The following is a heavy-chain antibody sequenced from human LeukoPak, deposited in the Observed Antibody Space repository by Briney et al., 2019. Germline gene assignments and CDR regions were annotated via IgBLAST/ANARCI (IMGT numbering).Heavy chain of an antibody. CDR2: IKSKTDGGTT. CDR1: GFTFSNAW. V-gene: IGHV3-15*07. J-gene: IGHJ5*01. CDR3: ARDPDGYNWFDS. D-gene: IGHD5-24*01. Sequence: GGSLRLSCAASGFTFSNAWMNWVRQAPGKGLEWVGRIKSKTDGGTTDYAAPVKGRFTISRDNSENTLYLQVSSLRPEDTAVYYCARDPDGYNWFDSWGQGTLVTVSS.